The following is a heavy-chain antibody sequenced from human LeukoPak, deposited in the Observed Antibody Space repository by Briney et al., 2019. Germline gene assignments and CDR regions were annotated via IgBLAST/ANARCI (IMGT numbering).Heavy chain of an antibody. CDR2: IYYSGST. D-gene: IGHD3-16*02. CDR1: GGSISTSNYY. Sequence: SETLSLTCTVSGGSISTSNYYWGWIRQPPGKGLEWIGSIYYSGSTYYNPSLKSRVTISVDTSKNQFSLKLSSVTAADTAVYYCARHRSMITFGGVIVIPTFYFDYWGQGTLVTVSS. V-gene: IGHV4-39*01. CDR3: ARHRSMITFGGVIVIPTFYFDY. J-gene: IGHJ4*02.